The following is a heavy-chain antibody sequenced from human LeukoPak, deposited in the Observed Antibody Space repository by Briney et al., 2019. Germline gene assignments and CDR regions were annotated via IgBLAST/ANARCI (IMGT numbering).Heavy chain of an antibody. D-gene: IGHD6-6*01. CDR1: GGTFSSYV. CDR3: ASWAASSLDYYYYMDV. Sequence: GASVKVSCKASGGTFSSYVFSWVGQAPGQGLEWMGRIIPIFGTANYAQKFQGRVTITTDESTSTAYMELSSLRSEDTAVYYCASWAASSLDYYYYMDVWGKGTTVTVSS. CDR2: IIPIFGTA. J-gene: IGHJ6*03. V-gene: IGHV1-69*05.